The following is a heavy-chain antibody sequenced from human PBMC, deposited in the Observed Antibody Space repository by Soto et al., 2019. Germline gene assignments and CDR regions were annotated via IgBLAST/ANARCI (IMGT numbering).Heavy chain of an antibody. J-gene: IGHJ4*02. CDR1: GGSISSSSYY. CDR3: ASVLSPTTCSGGSRPNLYYFDY. V-gene: IGHV4-39*07. CDR2: ICDSGST. D-gene: IGHD2-15*01. Sequence: SETLSLTCTVSGGSISSSSYYWGWIRQPPGKGLEGIGSICDSGSTYYNPYLKGRVTIAVDTTQNQFSLKLGSVTAADTAVSACASVLSPTTCSGGSRPNLYYFDYWGEGTLVTVSS.